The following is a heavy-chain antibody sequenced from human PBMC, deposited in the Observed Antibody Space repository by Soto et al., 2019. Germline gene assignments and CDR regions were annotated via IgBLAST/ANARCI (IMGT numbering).Heavy chain of an antibody. J-gene: IGHJ6*03. CDR1: GGSVSSADYY. CDR3: ARDKSEGFLGRYCSGGSCSGPPLEDYYYYMDV. V-gene: IGHV4-30-4*01. CDR2: IYYSGST. Sequence: PSETLSLTCTVSGGSVSSADYYWSWIRQPPGKGLEWIGYIYYSGSTYYNPSLKSRVTISVDTSKNQFSLKLSSVTAADTAVYYCARDKSEGFLGRYCSGGSCSGPPLEDYYYYMDVWGKGTTVTVSS. D-gene: IGHD2-15*01.